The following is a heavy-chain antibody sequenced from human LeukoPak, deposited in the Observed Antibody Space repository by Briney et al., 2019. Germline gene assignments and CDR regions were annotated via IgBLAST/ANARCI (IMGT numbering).Heavy chain of an antibody. Sequence: PSETLSLTCTVSGGSISSGDYYWSWIRQPPGKGLEWIGYIYYSGSTYYNPSLKSRVTISVDTSKNQFSLKLSSVTAADTAVYYCAREVGYSSRSETDYWGQGTLVTVSS. V-gene: IGHV4-30-4*01. J-gene: IGHJ4*02. CDR3: AREVGYSSRSETDY. CDR1: GGSISSGDYY. D-gene: IGHD5-18*01. CDR2: IYYSGST.